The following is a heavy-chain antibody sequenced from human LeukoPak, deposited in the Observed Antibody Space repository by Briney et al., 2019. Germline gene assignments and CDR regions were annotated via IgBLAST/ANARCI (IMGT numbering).Heavy chain of an antibody. CDR2: IYYSGST. V-gene: IGHV4-39*07. D-gene: IGHD2-8*01. CDR1: GGSISSSSYY. J-gene: IGHJ3*02. Sequence: SETLSLTCTVSGGSISSSSYYWGWIRQPPGKGLEWIGSIYYSGSTYYNPSLKSRVTISVDTSKNQFSLKLSSVTAADTAVYYCARDGLYCTNGVCSSDIWGQGTLVTDSS. CDR3: ARDGLYCTNGVCSSDI.